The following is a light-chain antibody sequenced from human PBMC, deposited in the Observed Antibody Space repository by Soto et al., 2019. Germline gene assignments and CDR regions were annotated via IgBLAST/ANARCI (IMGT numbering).Light chain of an antibody. Sequence: DIVMTQSVDSLAVSLGERATINCKSSQSVLHSSTNKNFLSWYQQKPGQPPKLLIYGASTRESGVPDRFSGSGSGTDFALTISSLQAEDVAVYYCQQYYSFPPTFGQGTKVEIK. CDR1: QSVLHSSTNKNF. CDR2: GAS. J-gene: IGKJ1*01. CDR3: QQYYSFPPT. V-gene: IGKV4-1*01.